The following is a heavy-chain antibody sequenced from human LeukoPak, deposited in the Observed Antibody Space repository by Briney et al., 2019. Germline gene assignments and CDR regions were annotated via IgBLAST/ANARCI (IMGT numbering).Heavy chain of an antibody. CDR1: GGTFSSYA. V-gene: IGHV1-69*04. CDR2: IIPILGIA. Sequence: GASVKVSCKASGGTFSSYAISWVRQAPGQGLEWMGRIIPILGIANYAQKFQGRVTITADKSTSTAYRELSSLRSEDTAVYYCARVGAAASVSGAFDIWGQGTMVTVSS. CDR3: ARVGAAASVSGAFDI. J-gene: IGHJ3*02. D-gene: IGHD6-13*01.